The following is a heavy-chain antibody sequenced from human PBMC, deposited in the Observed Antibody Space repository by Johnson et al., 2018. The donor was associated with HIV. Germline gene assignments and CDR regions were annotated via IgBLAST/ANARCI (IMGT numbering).Heavy chain of an antibody. CDR2: IRYDGSNK. Sequence: QLVESGGGLIQPGGSLRLSCAASGFTVSSNYMSWVRQAPGKGLEWVAFIRYDGSNKYYADSVKGRFTISRDNSKNTLYLQMNSLRAEDTAVYYCAKDTYDSDAFDIWGQGTMVTVSS. CDR3: AKDTYDSDAFDI. CDR1: GFTVSSNY. V-gene: IGHV3-30*02. J-gene: IGHJ3*02. D-gene: IGHD3-22*01.